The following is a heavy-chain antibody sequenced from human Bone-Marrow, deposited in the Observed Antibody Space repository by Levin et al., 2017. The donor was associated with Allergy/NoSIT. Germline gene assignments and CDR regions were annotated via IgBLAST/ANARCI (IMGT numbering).Heavy chain of an antibody. J-gene: IGHJ6*02. CDR2: IWYDGSNK. CDR3: ARVKGYGSGSYDYYYYGMDV. D-gene: IGHD3-10*01. Sequence: GESLKISCAASGFTFSSYGMHWVRQAPGKGLEWVAVIWYDGSNKYYADSVKGRFTISRDNSKNTLYLQMNSLRAEDTAVYYCARVKGYGSGSYDYYYYGMDVWGQGTTVTVSS. CDR1: GFTFSSYG. V-gene: IGHV3-33*01.